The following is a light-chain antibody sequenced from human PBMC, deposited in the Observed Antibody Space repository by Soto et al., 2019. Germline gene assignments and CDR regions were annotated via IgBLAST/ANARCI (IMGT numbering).Light chain of an antibody. CDR2: DTT. V-gene: IGLV7-46*01. Sequence: QTVVTQEPSLTVSPGGTVTLTCGSSTGAVTSGHYPYWFQQKPGQAPRTLIYDTTTKHSWTPARFSGSLLGGKAALTLSGAQLEDEAEYYCSLFYGRAPILGGGTRLTVL. CDR1: TGAVTSGHY. J-gene: IGLJ2*01. CDR3: SLFYGRAPI.